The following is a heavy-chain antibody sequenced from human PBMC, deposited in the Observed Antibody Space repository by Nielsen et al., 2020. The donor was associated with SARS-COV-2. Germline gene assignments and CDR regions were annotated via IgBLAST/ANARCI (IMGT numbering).Heavy chain of an antibody. CDR3: ARDWSRAADV. D-gene: IGHD2-15*01. V-gene: IGHV3-7*01. CDR1: GFTFSSYA. CDR2: INPDGSEK. J-gene: IGHJ3*01. Sequence: GESLKISCAASGFTFSSYAMSWVRQAPGKGREWVADINPDGSEKFYVDSVRGRFTISRDKAKNSMSLQMNSLRVEEKDVYYCARDWSRAADVWGQGTMVTVSS.